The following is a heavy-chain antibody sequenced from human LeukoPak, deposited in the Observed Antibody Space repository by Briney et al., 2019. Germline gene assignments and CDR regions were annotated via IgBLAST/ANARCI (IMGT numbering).Heavy chain of an antibody. V-gene: IGHV4-34*01. Sequence: PSETLSLTCAVYGGSFSGYYWSWIRQPPGKGLEWIGEINHSGSTNYNPSLKSRVTISVDTSKNQFSLKLSSVTAADTAVYYYARVYYDFSSGYRGAFHIWVQGTMVTVSS. D-gene: IGHD3-3*01. CDR3: ARVYYDFSSGYRGAFHI. CDR2: INHSGST. J-gene: IGHJ3*02. CDR1: GGSFSGYY.